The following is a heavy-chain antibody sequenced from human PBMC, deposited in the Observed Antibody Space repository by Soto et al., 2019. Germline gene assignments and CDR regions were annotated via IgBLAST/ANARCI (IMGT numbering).Heavy chain of an antibody. CDR2: ISAYNGDT. D-gene: IGHD6-13*01. J-gene: IGHJ4*02. V-gene: IGHV1-18*01. CDR3: ARDYGSSGIEGDFVDY. CDR1: GYTFTTYG. Sequence: QVQLVQSGAEVKKPGASVKVSCNASGYTFTTYGISWVRQAPGQGLEWMGRISAYNGDTNFAQKLQGRVTMTTDTPTNTAYMQLGSLTSEDTAVYYWARDYGSSGIEGDFVDYWGKGPLVTVSS.